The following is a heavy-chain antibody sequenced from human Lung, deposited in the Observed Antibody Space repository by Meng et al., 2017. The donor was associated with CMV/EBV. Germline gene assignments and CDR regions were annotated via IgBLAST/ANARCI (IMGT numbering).Heavy chain of an antibody. CDR1: GYTFTGHY. CDR2: IHPNTGGT. Sequence: ASVXVSGKAAGYTFTGHYMHWVRQAPGQGLEWMGWIHPNTGGTNYAQNFQGRVTLTRDTSIRTVYMELSSLRSDDTAMYYCARDDNWGPDYWGQGTLVTVSS. J-gene: IGHJ4*02. CDR3: ARDDNWGPDY. V-gene: IGHV1-2*02. D-gene: IGHD7-27*01.